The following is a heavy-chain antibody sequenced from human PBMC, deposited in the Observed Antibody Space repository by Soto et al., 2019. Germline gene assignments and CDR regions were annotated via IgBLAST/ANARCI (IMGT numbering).Heavy chain of an antibody. CDR3: ARRFCRGGSCYPSFDY. CDR2: IYNSGGT. CDR1: GGSVISYD. Sequence: SETLSLTCSFSGGSVISYDWSWIRQPPGKELEWIGYIYNSGGTDYNPSLKSRVTISEDTSKNQFSLKLTSVTATDTAVYYCARRFCRGGSCYPSFDYWGQGTLVTVSS. J-gene: IGHJ4*02. V-gene: IGHV4-59*08. D-gene: IGHD2-15*01.